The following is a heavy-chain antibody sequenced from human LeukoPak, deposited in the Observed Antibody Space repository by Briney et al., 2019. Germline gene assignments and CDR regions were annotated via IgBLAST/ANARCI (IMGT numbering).Heavy chain of an antibody. V-gene: IGHV3-23*01. CDR1: GFTFSSYA. CDR3: ARALHYDSSGYDY. D-gene: IGHD3-22*01. Sequence: GGSLRLSCAASGFTFSSYAMSWVRQAPGKGLEWVSAISGSGGSTYYADSVKGRFTISRDNSKNTLYLQMNSLRAGDTAVYYCARALHYDSSGYDYWGQGTLVTVSS. CDR2: ISGSGGST. J-gene: IGHJ4*02.